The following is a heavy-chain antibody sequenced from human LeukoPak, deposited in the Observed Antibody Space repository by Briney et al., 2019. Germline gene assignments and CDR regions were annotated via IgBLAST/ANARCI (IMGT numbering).Heavy chain of an antibody. V-gene: IGHV1-2*04. Sequence: ASVKVSCKASGYTFTGYYMHWVRQAPGQGLEWMGWINPNSGGTNYAQKFQGWVTMTRDTSISTAYMELSRLRSDDTAVYYCARLVATIGYYFDYWGQGTLVTVSS. CDR3: ARLVATIGYYFDY. D-gene: IGHD5-12*01. CDR1: GYTFTGYY. CDR2: INPNSGGT. J-gene: IGHJ4*02.